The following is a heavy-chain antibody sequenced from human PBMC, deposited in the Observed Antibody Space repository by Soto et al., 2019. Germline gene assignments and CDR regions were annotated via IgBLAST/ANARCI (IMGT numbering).Heavy chain of an antibody. CDR3: AKDYGEYSSSSGWFDP. D-gene: IGHD6-6*01. CDR2: ISGSGGRT. Sequence: EVQVLESGGGLVQPGGSLRLSCAASGFTFSTYAMNWVRQAPGKGPEWVSGISGSGGRTYYADSVKGRFTISRDNSKNMLYLKMNSLRAEDTAVYYCAKDYGEYSSSSGWFDPWGQGTLVTVSS. J-gene: IGHJ5*02. V-gene: IGHV3-23*01. CDR1: GFTFSTYA.